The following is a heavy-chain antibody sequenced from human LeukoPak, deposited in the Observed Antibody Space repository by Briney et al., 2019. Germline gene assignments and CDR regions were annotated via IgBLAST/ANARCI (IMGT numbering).Heavy chain of an antibody. V-gene: IGHV4-31*03. CDR2: IYYSGST. Sequence: SETLSLTCTVSGGSINSGGYYWSWIRQHPGKGLEWIGYIYYSGSTYYNPSLKSRVTISLDTSRTRFSLNLSSVTAADTAVYYCARRGGRYYESSGYYYRRDFDYWGQGSLVTVSS. CDR1: GGSINSGGYY. J-gene: IGHJ4*02. CDR3: ARRGGRYYESSGYYYRRDFDY. D-gene: IGHD3-22*01.